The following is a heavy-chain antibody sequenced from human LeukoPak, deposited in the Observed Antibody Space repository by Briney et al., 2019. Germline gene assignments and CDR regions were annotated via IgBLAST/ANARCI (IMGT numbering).Heavy chain of an antibody. CDR3: ARGLSASYDFNWFDS. Sequence: SETLSLTCTVSGGSISGYYWSWIRQPAGKGPEWMGRINTSGTTRYDPSHKSRVTMSVDTSKNQFSLKLTSVTAADTAVYYCARGLSASYDFNWFDSWGQGTLVTVSS. D-gene: IGHD2/OR15-2a*01. CDR2: INTSGTT. J-gene: IGHJ5*01. CDR1: GGSISGYY. V-gene: IGHV4-4*07.